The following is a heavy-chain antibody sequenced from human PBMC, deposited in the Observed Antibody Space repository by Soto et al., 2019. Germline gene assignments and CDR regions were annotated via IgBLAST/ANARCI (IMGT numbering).Heavy chain of an antibody. D-gene: IGHD5-18*01. CDR2: IHGDGGKI. Sequence: GGSLRLSCAASGFMFSAYWMSWVRQAPGKGLEWVANIHGDGGKIYYVDSVKGRFTTSRDNAKRSLYLQMNSLRAEDTAVYYCARDFYGGYTYGTGDYWGQGALVTVSS. V-gene: IGHV3-7*01. J-gene: IGHJ4*02. CDR3: ARDFYGGYTYGTGDY. CDR1: GFMFSAYW.